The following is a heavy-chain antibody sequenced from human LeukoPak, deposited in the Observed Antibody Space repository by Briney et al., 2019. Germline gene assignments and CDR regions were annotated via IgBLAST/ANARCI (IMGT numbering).Heavy chain of an antibody. CDR2: INHSGST. V-gene: IGHV4-34*01. J-gene: IGHJ4*02. D-gene: IGHD6-19*01. Sequence: SETLSLTCAVYGGSFSGYYWSWIRQPPGKGLEWIGEINHSGSTNYNPSLKSRVTISVDTSKNQFSLKLSSVTAADTAVYYCARGGGYSSGWYFFDYWGQGTLVTVSS. CDR1: GGSFSGYY. CDR3: ARGGGYSSGWYFFDY.